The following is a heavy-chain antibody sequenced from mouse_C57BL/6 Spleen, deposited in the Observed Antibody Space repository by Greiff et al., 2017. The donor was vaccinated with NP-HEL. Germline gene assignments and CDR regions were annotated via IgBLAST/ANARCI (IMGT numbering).Heavy chain of an antibody. V-gene: IGHV5-4*01. CDR2: ISDGGSYT. D-gene: IGHD2-4*01. Sequence: EVHLVESGGGLVKPGGSLKLSCAASGFTFSSYAMSWVRQTPEKRLEWVATISDGGSYTYYPDNVKGRFTISRDNAKNNLYLQMSHLKSEDTAMYYCASSYDYPYAMDYWGQGTSVTVSS. CDR3: ASSYDYPYAMDY. CDR1: GFTFSSYA. J-gene: IGHJ4*01.